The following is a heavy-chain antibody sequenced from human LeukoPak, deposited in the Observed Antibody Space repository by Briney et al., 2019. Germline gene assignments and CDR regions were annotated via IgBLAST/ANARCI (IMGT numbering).Heavy chain of an antibody. CDR1: GLIFSDHY. J-gene: IGHJ4*02. D-gene: IGHD6-13*01. CDR3: ARGSKAAPGTFDY. Sequence: GSLRLSCAASGLIFSDHYMDWVRQAPGKGLEWIGYIYYTGSTDYNPSLKSRVAISVDTSKNQFSLKLSSVTAADTAVYYCARGSKAAPGTFDYWGQGTLVTVSS. CDR2: IYYTGST. V-gene: IGHV4-59*11.